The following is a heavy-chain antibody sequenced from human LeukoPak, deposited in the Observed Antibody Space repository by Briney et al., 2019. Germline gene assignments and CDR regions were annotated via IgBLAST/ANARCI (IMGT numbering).Heavy chain of an antibody. D-gene: IGHD2-2*01. CDR2: INHSGST. Sequence: SETLSLTCAVYGGSFSGYYWSWIRQPPGKGLEWIGEINHSGSTNYNPSLKSRVTISVDTSKNQFSLKLSSVTAADTAVYYCARRARRLLYAFDIWGQGTMVTVSS. J-gene: IGHJ3*02. V-gene: IGHV4-34*01. CDR3: ARRARRLLYAFDI. CDR1: GGSFSGYY.